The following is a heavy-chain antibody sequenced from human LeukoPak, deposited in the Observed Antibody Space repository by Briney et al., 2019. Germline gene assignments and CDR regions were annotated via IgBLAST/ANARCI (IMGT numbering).Heavy chain of an antibody. CDR3: ARDLIFYYDSSGYYSDAFDI. CDR2: ISSSSYI. CDR1: GFTFSSYS. J-gene: IGHJ3*02. V-gene: IGHV3-21*01. Sequence: GGSLRLSCAASGFTFSSYSMNWVRQAPGKGLEWVSSISSSSYIYYADSVKGRFTISRDNAKNSLYLQMNSLRAEDTAVYYCARDLIFYYDSSGYYSDAFDIWGQGTMVTVSS. D-gene: IGHD3-22*01.